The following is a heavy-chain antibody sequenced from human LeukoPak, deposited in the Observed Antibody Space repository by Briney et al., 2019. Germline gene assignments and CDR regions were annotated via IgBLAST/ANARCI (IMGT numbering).Heavy chain of an antibody. J-gene: IGHJ4*02. Sequence: GGSLRLSCAVAGFTFSSYDMCWVRQAPGKGLEWVASVSNTGVKTKYADSVKGRFTISRDNSQNTLYLQVDSLRAGDTALYYCARALGESSRGRYRDYWGQGTLVTVSS. CDR3: ARALGESSRGRYRDY. CDR2: VSNTGVKT. CDR1: GFTFSSYD. D-gene: IGHD2-15*01. V-gene: IGHV3-23*01.